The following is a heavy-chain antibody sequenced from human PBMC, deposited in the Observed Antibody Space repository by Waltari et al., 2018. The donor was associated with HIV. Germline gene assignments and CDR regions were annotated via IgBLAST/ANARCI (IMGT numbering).Heavy chain of an antibody. D-gene: IGHD3-22*01. Sequence: QVQLVQSGAEVKKPGTLVKVSCKASRYTFTGYYMHWVRQAPGQGLEWMGWINPNSGGTKYAQKFQDRVTMTRDTSISTAYMELSRLRSDDTAVYYCARSITMIVVLIAWGQGTTVTVSS. J-gene: IGHJ6*02. V-gene: IGHV1-2*02. CDR2: INPNSGGT. CDR3: ARSITMIVVLIA. CDR1: RYTFTGYY.